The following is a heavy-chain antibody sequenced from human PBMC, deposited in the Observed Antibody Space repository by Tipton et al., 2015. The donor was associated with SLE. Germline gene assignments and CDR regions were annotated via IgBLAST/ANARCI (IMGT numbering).Heavy chain of an antibody. J-gene: IGHJ3*02. CDR2: INNGGNS. Sequence: TLSLTCAIYGDSLSDRYWIWIRQVPGEGLQWIGEINNGGNSNYNPSLKSRVTMSVDTAKNQISLRLTSVTAADTAVYYCAIPTTQHCSGGGCYRHDAFDIWGQGTMVTVSS. CDR3: AIPTTQHCSGGGCYRHDAFDI. V-gene: IGHV4-34*01. CDR1: GDSLSDRY. D-gene: IGHD2-15*01.